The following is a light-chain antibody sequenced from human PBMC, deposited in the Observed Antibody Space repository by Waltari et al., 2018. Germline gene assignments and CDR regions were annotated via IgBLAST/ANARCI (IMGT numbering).Light chain of an antibody. V-gene: IGLV1-44*01. CDR1: ASNIGGNL. CDR2: RSD. CDR3: ASWDDSLNGHWV. J-gene: IGLJ3*02. Sequence: QSVLTQPPSASGTPGQSVTISCSGGASNIGGNLVNWYQQLPGKAPKLLIYRSDLRASGVPDRVAGSKSGTSASLAISGLQSEDEADYFCASWDDSLNGHWVFGGGTKVTVL.